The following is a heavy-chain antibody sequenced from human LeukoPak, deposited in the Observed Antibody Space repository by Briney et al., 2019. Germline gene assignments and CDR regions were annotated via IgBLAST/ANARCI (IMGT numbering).Heavy chain of an antibody. CDR1: GFTFSSYA. V-gene: IGHV3-30*18. J-gene: IGHJ4*02. D-gene: IGHD2-21*01. CDR3: AKRGILG. Sequence: GGSLRLSCAASGFTFSSYAMHWVRQAPGKGLEWVAVISYDGSNKYYADSVKGRFTISRDNSKNTLYLQMNSLRAEDTAVYYCAKRGILGWGQGTLVTVSS. CDR2: ISYDGSNK.